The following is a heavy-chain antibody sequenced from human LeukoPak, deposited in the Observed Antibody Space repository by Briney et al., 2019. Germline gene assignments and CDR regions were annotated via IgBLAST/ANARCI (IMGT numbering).Heavy chain of an antibody. D-gene: IGHD6-19*01. CDR3: ARGRVAVAGSYEY. Sequence: GGSLRLSCAASGITFGSYWMTWVRQAPGKGLECVANIKPDGSEKYYVDSVEGRFTISRDNAKSSLLLEMNSLRAEDTAVYYCARGRVAVAGSYEYWGQGTLVTVSS. V-gene: IGHV3-7*05. J-gene: IGHJ4*02. CDR1: GITFGSYW. CDR2: IKPDGSEK.